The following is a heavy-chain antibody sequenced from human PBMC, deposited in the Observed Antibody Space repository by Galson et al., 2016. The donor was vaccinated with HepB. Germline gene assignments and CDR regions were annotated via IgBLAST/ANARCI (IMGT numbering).Heavy chain of an antibody. J-gene: IGHJ4*02. D-gene: IGHD3-22*01. CDR2: ISSSVSTI. CDR1: GFTSSSFE. Sequence: SLRLSCAASGFTSSSFEMHWVRQAPGKGLEWVSYISSSVSTIYYADSVKGRFTISRDDAKSSLFLQMNSLRAEDTGVYYCARGWARSTYYYDNSGYDSWGQGTLVIVSS. V-gene: IGHV3-48*03. CDR3: ARGWARSTYYYDNSGYDS.